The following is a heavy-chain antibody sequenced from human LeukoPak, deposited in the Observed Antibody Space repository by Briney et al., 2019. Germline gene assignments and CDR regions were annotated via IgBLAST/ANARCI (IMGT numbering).Heavy chain of an antibody. CDR1: GFTFSSYG. J-gene: IGHJ3*02. CDR2: TRYDGSNK. CDR3: ARDSSSWYFLGAFDI. Sequence: PGGSLRLSCAASGFTFSSYGMHWVRQAPGKGLEWVAFTRYDGSNKYYADSVKGRFTISRDNSKNTLYLQMNSLRAEDTAVYYCARDSSSWYFLGAFDIWGQGTMVTVSS. D-gene: IGHD6-13*01. V-gene: IGHV3-30*02.